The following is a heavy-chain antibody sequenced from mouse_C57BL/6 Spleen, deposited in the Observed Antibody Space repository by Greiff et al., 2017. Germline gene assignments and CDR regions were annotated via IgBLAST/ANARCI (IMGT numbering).Heavy chain of an antibody. CDR3: ARGLGRSYFDY. CDR1: GYSFTGYY. CDR2: INPSTGGT. V-gene: IGHV1-42*01. Sequence: EVQLVESGPELVKPGASVKISCKASGYSFTGYYMNWVKQSPEKSLEWIGEINPSTGGTTYNQKFKAKATLTVDKSSSTAYMQLKSLTSEDSAVYYCARGLGRSYFDYWGQGTTLTVSS. D-gene: IGHD4-1*01. J-gene: IGHJ2*01.